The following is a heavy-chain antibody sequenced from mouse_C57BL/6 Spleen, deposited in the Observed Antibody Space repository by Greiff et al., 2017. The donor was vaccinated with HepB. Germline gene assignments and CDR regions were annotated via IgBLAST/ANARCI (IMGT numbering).Heavy chain of an antibody. Sequence: QVQLQQPGAELVMPGASVKLSCKASGYTFTSYWMHWVKQRPGQGLEWIGEIDPSDSYTNYNQKFKGKSTLTVDKSSSTAYMQLSSLTSEDSAVYYGATSYGSSPYAMDYWGQGTSVTVSS. J-gene: IGHJ4*01. CDR2: IDPSDSYT. CDR3: ATSYGSSPYAMDY. CDR1: GYTFTSYW. D-gene: IGHD1-1*01. V-gene: IGHV1-69*01.